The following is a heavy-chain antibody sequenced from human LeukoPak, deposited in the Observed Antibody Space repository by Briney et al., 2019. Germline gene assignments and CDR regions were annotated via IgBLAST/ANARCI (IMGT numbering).Heavy chain of an antibody. CDR1: GFTFSDYS. D-gene: IGHD2-2*01. J-gene: IGHJ4*02. V-gene: IGHV3-48*01. CDR3: ARDTKYAFDN. Sequence: GGSLRLSCAASGFTFSDYSMNWVRQAPGRGLEWISYIGISSGNTKYADSVKGRFTISGDKAKNSLYLQMNSLRVEDTGVYYCARDTKYAFDNWGQGTLVTVSS. CDR2: IGISSGNT.